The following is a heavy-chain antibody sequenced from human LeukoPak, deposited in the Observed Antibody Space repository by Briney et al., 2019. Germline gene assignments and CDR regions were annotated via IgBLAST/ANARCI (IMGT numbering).Heavy chain of an antibody. CDR3: AELGITMIGGV. V-gene: IGHV3-48*03. D-gene: IGHD3-10*02. J-gene: IGHJ6*04. CDR1: GFTFSSYE. CDR2: SSSCGSTI. Sequence: GGSLRLSCAASGFTFSSYEMNWVRQAPGKGLEWVSYSSSCGSTIYYADSVKGRFTISRDNAKNSLYLQMNSLRAEDTAVYYCAELGITMIGGVWGKGTTVTISS.